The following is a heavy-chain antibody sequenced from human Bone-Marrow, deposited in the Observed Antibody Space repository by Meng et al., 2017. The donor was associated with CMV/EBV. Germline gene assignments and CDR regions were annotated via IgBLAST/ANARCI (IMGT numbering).Heavy chain of an antibody. D-gene: IGHD3-3*01. CDR3: ARGIITIFGVVHDAFDI. J-gene: IGHJ3*02. CDR2: IYHSGST. V-gene: IGHV4-38-2*02. CDR1: GYSISSGYY. Sequence: GSLRLSCTVSGYSISSGYYWGWIRQPPAKGLEWIGSIYHSGSTYYNPSLKSRVTISVDTSKNQFSLKLSSVTAADTAVYYCARGIITIFGVVHDAFDIWGQGTMVTVSS.